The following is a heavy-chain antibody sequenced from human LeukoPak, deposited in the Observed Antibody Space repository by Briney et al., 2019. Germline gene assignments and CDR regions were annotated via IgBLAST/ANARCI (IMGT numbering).Heavy chain of an antibody. CDR1: GFTFSIYG. D-gene: IGHD3-9*01. CDR3: AKEPHMLIGYYTDYFDD. Sequence: PGGSLRLSCATSGFTFSIYGMHWVRQAPGKGLEWLAVIAYDGSYEYYADSVKGRFTISRDNSKNTLYLQMNSLRAEDTAVYYCAKEPHMLIGYYTDYFDDWGQGTLVIVSS. J-gene: IGHJ4*02. V-gene: IGHV3-30*18. CDR2: IAYDGSYE.